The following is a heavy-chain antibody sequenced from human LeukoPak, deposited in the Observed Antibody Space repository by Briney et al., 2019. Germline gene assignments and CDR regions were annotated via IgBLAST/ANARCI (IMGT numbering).Heavy chain of an antibody. CDR1: GGSISSYY. CDR2: IYHSGST. J-gene: IGHJ5*02. Sequence: SETLSLTCTVSGGSISSYYWGWIRQPPGKGLEGIGSIYHSGSTYYISSLKSRVTISVDTSKNQFSLKLSSVTAADTAVYYCARDLPYRESGIAVAGGAWFDPWGQGTLVTDSS. V-gene: IGHV4-38-2*02. D-gene: IGHD6-19*01. CDR3: ARDLPYRESGIAVAGGAWFDP.